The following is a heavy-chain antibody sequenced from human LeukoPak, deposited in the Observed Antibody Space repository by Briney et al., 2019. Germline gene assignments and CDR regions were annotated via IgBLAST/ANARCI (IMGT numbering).Heavy chain of an antibody. CDR2: IYYSGST. V-gene: IGHV4-59*01. Sequence: SETLSLTCTVSGGSISSYYWSWIRQPPGKGLEWIGHIYYSGSTDYNPSLKSRVTISVDTSKNQFSLKLSSATAADTAVYYCAREYGGDAFDIWGQGTMVTVSS. D-gene: IGHD4/OR15-4a*01. CDR3: AREYGGDAFDI. CDR1: GGSISSYY. J-gene: IGHJ3*02.